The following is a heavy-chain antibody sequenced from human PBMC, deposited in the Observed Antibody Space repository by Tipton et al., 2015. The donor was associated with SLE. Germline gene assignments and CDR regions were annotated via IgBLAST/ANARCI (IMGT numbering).Heavy chain of an antibody. V-gene: IGHV4-59*01. CDR2: IYQNGGT. CDR1: AASISTSY. Sequence: TLSLTCPVSAASISTSYWSWIRQAPGKGLEWIAYIYQNGGTSYNLSLRSRVTISIDTSKKQFSLKVRSVSAADTAVYYCARIQMGTHYFDSWGQGILVTVSS. J-gene: IGHJ4*02. D-gene: IGHD7-27*01. CDR3: ARIQMGTHYFDS.